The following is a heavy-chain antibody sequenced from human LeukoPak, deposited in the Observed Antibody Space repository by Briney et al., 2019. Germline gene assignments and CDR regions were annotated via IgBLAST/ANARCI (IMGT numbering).Heavy chain of an antibody. CDR2: IKQDGSEK. Sequence: GGSLRLSCAASGFTFSSSWMNWVRQAPGKGLEWVANIKQDGSEKYFVDSVKGRFTISRDNARNSLYLQLNSLRAEDTAVYYCARDDPDYYYYYMDVWGKGTTVTVSS. V-gene: IGHV3-7*01. J-gene: IGHJ6*03. CDR1: GFTFSSSW. CDR3: ARDDPDYYYYYMDV.